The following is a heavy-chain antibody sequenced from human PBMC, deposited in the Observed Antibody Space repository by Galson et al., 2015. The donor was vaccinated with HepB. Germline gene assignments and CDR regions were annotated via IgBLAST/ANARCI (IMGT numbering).Heavy chain of an antibody. Sequence: CAISGDSVSSNSAAWNWIRQSPSRGLEWLGRTYYRSKWYNDYAVSVKSRITINPDTSKNQFSLQLNSVTPEDTAVYYCARGSVDGSGSYYGGWGFDYWGQGTLVTVSS. CDR1: GDSVSSNSAA. V-gene: IGHV6-1*01. J-gene: IGHJ4*02. D-gene: IGHD3-10*01. CDR3: ARGSVDGSGSYYGGWGFDY. CDR2: TYYRSKWYN.